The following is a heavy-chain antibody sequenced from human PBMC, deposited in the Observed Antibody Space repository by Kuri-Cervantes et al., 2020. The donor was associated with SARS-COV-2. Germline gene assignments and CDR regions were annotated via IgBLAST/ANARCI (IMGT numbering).Heavy chain of an antibody. CDR1: GGSTSSSSSY. CDR2: IYYSGST. J-gene: IGHJ3*02. D-gene: IGHD2-8*01. CDR3: ARVPRFCTNGVCYAFDI. Sequence: GSLRLSWPVSGGSTSSSSSYWGWIRQPAGKGLEWFGSIYYSGSTYYNPSLKSRVTISVDTSKNQLSLKLSSVTAADTAVYYCARVPRFCTNGVCYAFDIWGQGTMVTVSS. V-gene: IGHV4-39*07.